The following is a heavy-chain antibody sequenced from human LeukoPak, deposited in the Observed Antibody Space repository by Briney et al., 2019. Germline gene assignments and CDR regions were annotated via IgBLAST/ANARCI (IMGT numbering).Heavy chain of an antibody. CDR1: AYDFTGYF. V-gene: IGHV1-2*06. J-gene: IGHJ4*02. Sequence: ASVTVSCKVVAYDFTGYFIHWVRQAPGQGPEWMGRLNPNTGHAVYAFKFQGRVTITRDTFSSTAYMEVTRLTSDDTALYYCAKDRDGANRIILWGQGTLVTVSS. CDR3: AKDRDGANRIIL. D-gene: IGHD5-24*01. CDR2: LNPNTGHA.